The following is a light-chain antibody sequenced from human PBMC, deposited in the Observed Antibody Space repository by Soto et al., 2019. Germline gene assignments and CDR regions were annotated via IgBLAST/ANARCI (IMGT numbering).Light chain of an antibody. J-gene: IGKJ4*01. CDR2: GAS. V-gene: IGKV1-5*01. CDR3: QQYATESAGLT. CDR1: QSVSTG. Sequence: DIQMTQSPSTLSASVGDRVTITCRASQSVSTGLAWYQQKPGTDPKLLIYGASSLESGVPSRFSGSGSGTECPLTIFRLQPDDFATYYCQQYATESAGLTFGGGTKVEI.